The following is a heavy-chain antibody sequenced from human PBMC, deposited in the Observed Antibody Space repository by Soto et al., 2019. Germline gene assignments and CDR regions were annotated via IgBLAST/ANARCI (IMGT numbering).Heavy chain of an antibody. D-gene: IGHD6-6*01. CDR2: IYPGDSDT. CDR1: GYSFTSYW. Sequence: GESLKISCKGSGYSFTSYWIGWVRQMPGKGLEWMGIIYPGDSDTRYSPSFQGQVTISADKSISTAYLQWSSLKASDTAMYYCARGPPFEYSSSWYAFDIWGQGTMVTVSS. V-gene: IGHV5-51*01. J-gene: IGHJ3*02. CDR3: ARGPPFEYSSSWYAFDI.